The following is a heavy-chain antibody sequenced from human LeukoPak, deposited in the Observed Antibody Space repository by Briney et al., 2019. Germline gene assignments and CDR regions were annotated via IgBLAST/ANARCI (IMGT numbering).Heavy chain of an antibody. Sequence: SSETLSLTCAVYGGSFSGYYWSWIRQPPGKGLEWIGEINHSGSTNYNPSLKSRVTISVDTSKNQFSLKLSSVTAADTAVYYCAKPFGFLEWLYGGYFDSWGQGTLVTVSS. J-gene: IGHJ4*02. V-gene: IGHV4-34*01. CDR1: GGSFSGYY. CDR2: INHSGST. CDR3: AKPFGFLEWLYGGYFDS. D-gene: IGHD3-3*01.